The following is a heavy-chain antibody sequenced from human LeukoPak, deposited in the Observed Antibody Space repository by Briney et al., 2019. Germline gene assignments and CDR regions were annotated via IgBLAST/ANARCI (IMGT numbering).Heavy chain of an antibody. CDR3: VKDGIAGADNSHFDN. Sequence: GGSVRLSCATAGFTFSSYAMSWVRQAPGKGLEWVSGLSNSGGSTYYADSVKGRFTISRDNSKNTLYLQMNSLRAEDTAVYYCVKDGIAGADNSHFDNWGQGALVTVSS. CDR1: GFTFSSYA. CDR2: LSNSGGST. J-gene: IGHJ4*02. V-gene: IGHV3-23*01. D-gene: IGHD4-23*01.